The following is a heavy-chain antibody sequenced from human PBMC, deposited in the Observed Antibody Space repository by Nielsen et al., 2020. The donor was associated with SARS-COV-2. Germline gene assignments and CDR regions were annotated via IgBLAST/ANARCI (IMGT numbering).Heavy chain of an antibody. D-gene: IGHD3-16*01. Sequence: SETLSLTCTVSGGSISSSSYYWGWIRQPPGKGLEWIGSIYYSGSTYYNPSLKSRVTISVDTSKNQFSLKLSSVTAADTAVYYCASDYDYVGGYWGQGTLVTVSS. CDR2: IYYSGST. V-gene: IGHV4-39*01. CDR3: ASDYDYVGGY. CDR1: GGSISSSSYY. J-gene: IGHJ4*02.